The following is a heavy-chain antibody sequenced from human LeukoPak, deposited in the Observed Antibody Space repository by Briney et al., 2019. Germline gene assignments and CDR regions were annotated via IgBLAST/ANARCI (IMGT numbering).Heavy chain of an antibody. CDR2: IYHSGNA. V-gene: IGHV4-38-2*02. J-gene: IGHJ4*02. Sequence: SETLSPTCTVSGFSISRSYNWAWIRQSPGKGLDWIGTIYHSGNAYYNPSLMSRVTMSVDTSNNQFSLTMISVTAADAGVYYCARVRGPLRYFDALGQGTLVTISS. D-gene: IGHD2-21*02. CDR3: ARVRGPLRYFDA. CDR1: GFSISRSYN.